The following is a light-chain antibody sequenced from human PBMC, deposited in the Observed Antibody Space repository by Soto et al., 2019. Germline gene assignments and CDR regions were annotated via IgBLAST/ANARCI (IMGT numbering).Light chain of an antibody. J-gene: IGKJ2*01. V-gene: IGKV3-15*01. Sequence: EIVMTQSPATQSVSPGETATLSCRASRIINLNLAWYQQKPGQAPRLLIYSSSTRATDVPARFSGSGYGTEFTLTISSLQSEDSAVYYCQQYDNWPPDTFGRGTKLEI. CDR3: QQYDNWPPDT. CDR1: RIINLN. CDR2: SSS.